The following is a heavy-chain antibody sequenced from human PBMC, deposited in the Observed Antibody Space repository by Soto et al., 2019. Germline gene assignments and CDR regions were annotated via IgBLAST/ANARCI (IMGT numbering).Heavy chain of an antibody. CDR3: ARGDILTGFGWDY. Sequence: QVQLQQWGAGQLRPSETLSLSCAVYGGSFSGYFWTWIRQPPGKGLEWIGEINHSGSTKYNPSLQSRVTISIDTSKNQLSLKVKSVTAADTTVYYCARGDILTGFGWDYWGQGSLVTVSS. V-gene: IGHV4-34*01. J-gene: IGHJ4*02. D-gene: IGHD3-9*01. CDR1: GGSFSGYF. CDR2: INHSGST.